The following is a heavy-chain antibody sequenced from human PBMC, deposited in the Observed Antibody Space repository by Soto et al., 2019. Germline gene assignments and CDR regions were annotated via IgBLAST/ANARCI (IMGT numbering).Heavy chain of an antibody. CDR3: ARVAYCGRDCSDAFDI. J-gene: IGHJ3*02. V-gene: IGHV1-2*04. D-gene: IGHD2-21*02. Sequence: ASVKVSCKASGYTFTGYYMHWVRQAPGQGLEWMGWINPNSGGTNYAQKFQGWVTMTRDTSISTAYMELSRLRSDDTAVYYCARVAYCGRDCSDAFDIWGQGTMVTVSS. CDR1: GYTFTGYY. CDR2: INPNSGGT.